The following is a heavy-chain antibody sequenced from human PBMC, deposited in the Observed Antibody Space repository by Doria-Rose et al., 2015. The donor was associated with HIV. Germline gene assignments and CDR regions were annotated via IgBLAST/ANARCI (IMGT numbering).Heavy chain of an antibody. Sequence: QITLEESGPVLVKPTETLTLTCTVSGVSLSSPGMGVSWIRQPPGKALEWLAHIFSDDERSYKTSLKSRLTISRGTSKSQEVLTMTDMDPVDTATYYCARIKSSRWYHKYYFDFWGQGTLVIVSA. CDR2: IFSDDER. CDR3: ARIKSSRWYHKYYFDF. V-gene: IGHV2-26*01. J-gene: IGHJ4*02. D-gene: IGHD6-13*01. CDR1: GVSLSSPGMG.